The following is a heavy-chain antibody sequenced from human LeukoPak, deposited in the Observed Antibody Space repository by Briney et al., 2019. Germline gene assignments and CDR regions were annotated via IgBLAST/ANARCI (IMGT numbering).Heavy chain of an antibody. CDR2: IYYSGST. D-gene: IGHD3-10*01. CDR1: GGSISSYY. V-gene: IGHV4-59*12. J-gene: IGHJ4*02. Sequence: SETLSLTCTVSGGSISSYYWSWIRQPPGKGLEWIGYIYYSGSTNYNPSLKSRVTISVDTSKNQFSLKLSSVTAADTAVYYCARVGSGGSGSSTGLLDYWGQGTLVTVSS. CDR3: ARVGSGGSGSSTGLLDY.